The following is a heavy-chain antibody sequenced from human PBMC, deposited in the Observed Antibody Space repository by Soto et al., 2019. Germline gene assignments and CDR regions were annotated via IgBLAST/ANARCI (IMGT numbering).Heavy chain of an antibody. Sequence: PSETLSLTCTVSGGSTSSSDHYWSCIRQHPGKGLEWIGYIYYSGSTYCNPSLKSRVTISVYTSKNQFSLKLSSVTAADTAVYYCVSYGSGSYPWSDPWRQGTLVTVS. V-gene: IGHV4-31*03. CDR1: GGSTSSSDHY. J-gene: IGHJ5*02. CDR3: VSYGSGSYPWSDP. CDR2: IYYSGST. D-gene: IGHD3-10*01.